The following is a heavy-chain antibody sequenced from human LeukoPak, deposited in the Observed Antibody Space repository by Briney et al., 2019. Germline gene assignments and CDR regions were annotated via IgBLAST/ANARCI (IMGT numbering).Heavy chain of an antibody. D-gene: IGHD3-3*01. J-gene: IGHJ4*02. V-gene: IGHV3-20*04. CDR2: INWNGGST. CDR1: GFTFSSYG. Sequence: GRSLRLSCAASGFTFSSYGMHWVRQAPGKGLEWVSGINWNGGSTGYADSVKGRFTISRDNAKNSLYLQMNSLRAEDTALYYCARARYYDFDSYFDYWGQGTLVTVSS. CDR3: ARARYYDFDSYFDY.